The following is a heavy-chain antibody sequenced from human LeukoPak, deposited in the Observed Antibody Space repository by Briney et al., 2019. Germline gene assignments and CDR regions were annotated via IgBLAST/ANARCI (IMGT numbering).Heavy chain of an antibody. J-gene: IGHJ4*02. CDR3: ARGDRNWDFDF. CDR1: GFTVSSNY. D-gene: IGHD1-1*01. Sequence: GGSLRLSCAASGFTVSSNYMSWVRQAPGRGLEWVSVIYSGGGTYYAESVKGRFTISRDNSKNTLYLQLNSLRAEDTAVYYCARGDRNWDFDFWGQGTPVTVSS. V-gene: IGHV3-66*01. CDR2: IYSGGGT.